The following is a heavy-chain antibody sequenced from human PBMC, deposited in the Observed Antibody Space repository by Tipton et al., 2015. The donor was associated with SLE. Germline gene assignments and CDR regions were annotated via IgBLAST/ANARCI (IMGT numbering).Heavy chain of an antibody. CDR3: AKDQKGRPGTFDY. CDR2: ISGSGGST. CDR1: GFTFSSYA. J-gene: IGHJ4*02. D-gene: IGHD3-10*01. V-gene: IGHV3-23*01. Sequence: SLRLSCAASGFTFSSYAMSWVRQAPGKGLEWVSAISGSGGSTYYADSVKGRFTISRDNSKNTLYLQMNSLRAEDTAVYYCAKDQKGRPGTFDYWGQATLVTVSS.